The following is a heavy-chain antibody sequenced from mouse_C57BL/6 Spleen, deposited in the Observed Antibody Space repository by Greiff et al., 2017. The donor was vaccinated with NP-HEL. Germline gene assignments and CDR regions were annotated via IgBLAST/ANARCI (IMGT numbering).Heavy chain of an antibody. D-gene: IGHD2-10*02. CDR2: IYPGSGNT. J-gene: IGHJ4*01. V-gene: IGHV1-76*01. Sequence: QVQLQQSGAELVRPGASVKLSCKASGYTFTDYYINWVKQRPGQGLEWIARIYPGSGNTYYNEKFKGKATLTAEKSSSTAYMQLSSLTSEDSAVYFGAREGYEGGYYAMDYWGQGTSVTVAS. CDR3: AREGYEGGYYAMDY. CDR1: GYTFTDYY.